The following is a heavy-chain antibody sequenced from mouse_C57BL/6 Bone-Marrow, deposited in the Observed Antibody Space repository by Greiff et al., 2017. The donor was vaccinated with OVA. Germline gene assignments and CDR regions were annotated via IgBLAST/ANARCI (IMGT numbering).Heavy chain of an antibody. V-gene: IGHV5-4*03. CDR1: GFTFSSYA. J-gene: IGHJ2*01. D-gene: IGHD4-1*01. CDR2: ISDGGSYT. Sequence: EVNVVESGGGLVKPGGSLKLSCAASGFTFSSYAMSWVRQTPEKRLEWVATISDGGSYTYYPDNVKGRFTISRDNAKNNLYMQMSRLKSEDTAMYYCARAWDFDYWGQGTTLTVSS. CDR3: ARAWDFDY.